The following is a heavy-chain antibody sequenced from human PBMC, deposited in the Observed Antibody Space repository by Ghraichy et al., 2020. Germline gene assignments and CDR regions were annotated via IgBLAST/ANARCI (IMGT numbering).Heavy chain of an antibody. V-gene: IGHV4-39*01. J-gene: IGHJ5*02. D-gene: IGHD2-2*01. CDR2: IYYSGST. CDR1: GGSISSSSYY. CDR3: ARGPKVVPAEYWFDP. Sequence: SETLSLTCTVSGGSISSSSYYWGWIRQPPGKGLEWIGSIYYSGSTYYNPSLKSRVTISVDTSKNQFSLKLSSVTAADTAVYYCARGPKVVPAEYWFDPWGQGTLVTVSS.